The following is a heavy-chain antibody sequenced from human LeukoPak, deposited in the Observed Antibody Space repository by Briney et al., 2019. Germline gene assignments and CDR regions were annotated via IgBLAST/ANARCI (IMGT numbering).Heavy chain of an antibody. Sequence: ASVKVSCKASGYTFTGYDINWVRQAPGQGLEWMAYMNPYSGDTGSAQTFQGRVTLTRDTSISTAYMEVSSLRSEDTAVYYCARDNRDLYVRPRDAFDIWGQGTMVTVSS. CDR1: GYTFTGYD. CDR2: MNPYSGDT. J-gene: IGHJ3*02. CDR3: ARDNRDLYVRPRDAFDI. D-gene: IGHD1-14*01. V-gene: IGHV1-8*01.